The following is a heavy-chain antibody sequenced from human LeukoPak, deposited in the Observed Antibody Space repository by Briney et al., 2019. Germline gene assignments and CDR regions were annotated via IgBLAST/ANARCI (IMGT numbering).Heavy chain of an antibody. CDR1: GFTFTSYS. J-gene: IGHJ4*02. CDR3: ARDLDSSSWLDY. CDR2: ISGGGGST. V-gene: IGHV3-23*01. D-gene: IGHD6-13*01. Sequence: GGSLRLSCAASGFTFTSYSMNWVRQAPGKGLEWVSTISGGGGSTYYADSVKGRFTISRDNSKNTLYLQMNSLRAEDTAVYYCARDLDSSSWLDYWGQGTLVTVSS.